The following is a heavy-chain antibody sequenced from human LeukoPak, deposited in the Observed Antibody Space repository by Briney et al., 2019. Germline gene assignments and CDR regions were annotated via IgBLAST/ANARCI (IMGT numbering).Heavy chain of an antibody. CDR1: GFTFSNYA. J-gene: IGHJ4*02. CDR2: ISYDGSNK. Sequence: GGSLRLSCAASGFTFSNYAMHWVRQAPGKGLEWVAVISYDGSNKYYADSVKGRFTISRDNSKNTLYLQMNSLRAEDTAVYYCARDHHPGYYYDSSGSFDYWGQGTLVTVSS. D-gene: IGHD3-22*01. V-gene: IGHV3-30-3*01. CDR3: ARDHHPGYYYDSSGSFDY.